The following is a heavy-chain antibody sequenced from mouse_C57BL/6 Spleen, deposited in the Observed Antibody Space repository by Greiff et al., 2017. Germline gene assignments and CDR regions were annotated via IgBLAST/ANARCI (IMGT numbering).Heavy chain of an antibody. CDR2: INPSCGVT. CDR1: GYSLTSYG. Sequence: VQLQQSGPELAKPGPSVKMSCKASGYSLTSYGMHWVRQRPGKGLEWLGVINPSCGVTRNNQQFKGKATLTAEKSSNTAYLQLSSLAYYDSAVYYYAGQFDYWGTGTLVTVSA. V-gene: IGHV1-7*01. CDR3: AGQFDY. J-gene: IGHJ3*01.